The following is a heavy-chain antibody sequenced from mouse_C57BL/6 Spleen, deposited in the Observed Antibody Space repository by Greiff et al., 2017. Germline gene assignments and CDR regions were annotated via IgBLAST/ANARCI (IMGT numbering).Heavy chain of an antibody. V-gene: IGHV1-59*01. D-gene: IGHD2-4*01. CDR1: GYTFTSYW. CDR3: ARWGLRDYAMDY. Sequence: QVQLQQPGAELVRPGTSVKLSCKASGYTFTSYWMHWVKQRPGQGLEWIGVIDPSDSYTNYNQKFKGKATLTVDTSSSTAYMQLSSLTSEDSAVYYCARWGLRDYAMDYWGQGTSVTVSS. J-gene: IGHJ4*01. CDR2: IDPSDSYT.